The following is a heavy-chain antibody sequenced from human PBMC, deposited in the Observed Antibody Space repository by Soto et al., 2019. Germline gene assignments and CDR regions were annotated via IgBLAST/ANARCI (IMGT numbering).Heavy chain of an antibody. CDR3: AKTLCSGGSCYPFDD. CDR1: GFTFSSYA. V-gene: IGHV3-23*01. CDR2: ISGSGGST. D-gene: IGHD2-15*01. Sequence: GGSLRLSCAASGFTFSSYAMSWVRQAPGKGLEWVSAISGSGGSTYYADSVKGRFTISRDNSKNTLYLQMNSLRAEDTAVYYCAKTLCSGGSCYPFDDWGQGTLVTVSS. J-gene: IGHJ4*02.